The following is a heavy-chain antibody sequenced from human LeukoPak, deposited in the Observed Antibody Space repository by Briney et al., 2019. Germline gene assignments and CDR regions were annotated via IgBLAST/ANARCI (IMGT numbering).Heavy chain of an antibody. D-gene: IGHD4-17*01. CDR1: GFTFSSYG. CDR2: IWYDGSNK. Sequence: GGSLRLSCAASGFTFSSYGMHWVRQAPGKGLEWVAVIWYDGSNKYYADSVKGRFTISRDNSKNTLYLQMNSLRAEDTAVYYCARERSPAYYFDYWGQGTLVTVSS. J-gene: IGHJ4*02. CDR3: ARERSPAYYFDY. V-gene: IGHV3-33*01.